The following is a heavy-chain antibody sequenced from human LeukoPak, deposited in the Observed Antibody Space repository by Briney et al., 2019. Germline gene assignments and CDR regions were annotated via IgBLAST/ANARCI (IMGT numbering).Heavy chain of an antibody. CDR3: ARLKPMSWYYYYMDV. D-gene: IGHD1-1*01. CDR1: GYTFTGYY. J-gene: IGHJ6*03. Sequence: ASVKVSCKASGYTFTGYYMHWVRQAPGQGLEWVGRINPNGGGTNYAQKFQGRVTMTRDTSISTAYMELSRLRSDDTAVYYCARLKPMSWYYYYMDVWGKGTTVTVSS. V-gene: IGHV1-2*06. CDR2: INPNGGGT.